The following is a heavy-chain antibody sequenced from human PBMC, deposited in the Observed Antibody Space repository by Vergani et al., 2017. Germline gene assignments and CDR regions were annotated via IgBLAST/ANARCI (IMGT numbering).Heavy chain of an antibody. CDR3: ARERGITGTPGDYGMDV. J-gene: IGHJ6*02. Sequence: VQLVESGGGLVKPGGSLRLSCAASGFTFSSYSMNWVRQAPGKGLEWVSSISSSSSYIYYADSVKGRFTISRDNAKNSLYLQMNSLRAEDTAVYYCARERGITGTPGDYGMDVWGQGTTVTVSS. V-gene: IGHV3-21*01. CDR2: ISSSSSYI. D-gene: IGHD1/OR15-1a*01. CDR1: GFTFSSYS.